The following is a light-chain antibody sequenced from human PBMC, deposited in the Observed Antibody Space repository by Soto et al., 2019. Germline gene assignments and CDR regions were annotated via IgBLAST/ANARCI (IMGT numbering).Light chain of an antibody. CDR1: QTVRSND. Sequence: EIVLTQSPGTLSLSPGERATLSCRASQTVRSNDVAWYQQRPGQAPRLLIYAASNRAAGIPDRFSGSGSGPDFTLTISRLEPEDFAVYYCQQHGSSPFTFGPGTKVDIK. CDR3: QQHGSSPFT. V-gene: IGKV3-20*01. CDR2: AAS. J-gene: IGKJ3*01.